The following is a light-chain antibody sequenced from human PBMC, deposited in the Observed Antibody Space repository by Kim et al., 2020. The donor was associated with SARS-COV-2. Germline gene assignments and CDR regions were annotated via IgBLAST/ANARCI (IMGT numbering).Light chain of an antibody. CDR2: GAS. V-gene: IGKV3-20*01. Sequence: EIVLTQSPGTLSLSPGETATLSCRASQSVSSNYLVWYQQKPGQAPRLLIYGASSRATGIPDRFSGSGSGTDFTLTISRLEPEDFAVYYCQEYGRTPRTFGQGTKVDIK. J-gene: IGKJ1*01. CDR3: QEYGRTPRT. CDR1: QSVSSNY.